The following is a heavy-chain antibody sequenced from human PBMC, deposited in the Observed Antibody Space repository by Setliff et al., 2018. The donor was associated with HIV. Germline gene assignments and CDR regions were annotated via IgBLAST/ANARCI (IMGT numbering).Heavy chain of an antibody. D-gene: IGHD5-18*01. CDR2: IYYSGST. J-gene: IGHJ5*02. CDR3: ARRHTAFDP. V-gene: IGHV4-39*01. CDR1: GGSISSNNYF. Sequence: SETLSLTCTVSGGSISSNNYFWGWIRQPPEKGLEWIGSIYYSGSTYYNPSLKSRVTISIDTSRNQFSLKLTSVTAADTAMYYCARRHTAFDPWGQGTPVTVSS.